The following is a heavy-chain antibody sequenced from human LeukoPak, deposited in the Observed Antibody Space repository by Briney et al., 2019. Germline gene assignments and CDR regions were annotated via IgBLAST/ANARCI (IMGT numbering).Heavy chain of an antibody. CDR2: ISSSSSYI. J-gene: IGHJ4*02. CDR1: GFTFSSYG. Sequence: GGSLRLSCAASGFTFSSYGMSWVRQAPGKGLEWVSSISSSSSYIYYADSVKGRFTVSRDNSKHTQYLQMNSLRAEDTAVYYCAKGDKYTSTWGSSRFGRAIDYWGQGTLVTVSS. CDR3: AKGDKYTSTWGSSRFGRAIDY. V-gene: IGHV3-21*01. D-gene: IGHD6-13*01.